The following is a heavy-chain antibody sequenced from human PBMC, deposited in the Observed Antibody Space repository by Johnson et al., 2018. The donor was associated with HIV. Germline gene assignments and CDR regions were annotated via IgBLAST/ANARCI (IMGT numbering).Heavy chain of an antibody. CDR2: ISSSGSSR. D-gene: IGHD3/OR15-3a*01. J-gene: IGHJ3*02. CDR1: GFTFSDYY. CDR3: AREDWVGAFDI. V-gene: IGHV3-11*04. Sequence: QVQLVESGGGLVKPGGSLRLSCAASGFTFSDYYMSWIRQAPGKGLEWVSYISSSGSSRYYADSVKGRFTISRDNSKNTLYLQMNSLGAEDTAVYYCAREDWVGAFDIWGQGTMVSVSS.